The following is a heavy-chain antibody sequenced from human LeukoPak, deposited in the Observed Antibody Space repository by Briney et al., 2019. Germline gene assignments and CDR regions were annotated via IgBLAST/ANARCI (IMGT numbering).Heavy chain of an antibody. Sequence: PGGSLRLSCAGSGFTFRKYDMLGVRQATGRAREWGADITSGGDTHPQVSVKWRFTICRDNAKTSFYLEMNSLRVGAAAVSYCVSGAPLAGHAFDVWGRGTLVTVS. D-gene: IGHD6-19*01. CDR3: VSGAPLAGHAFDV. CDR1: GFTFRKYD. CDR2: ITSGGDT. J-gene: IGHJ3*01. V-gene: IGHV3-13*04.